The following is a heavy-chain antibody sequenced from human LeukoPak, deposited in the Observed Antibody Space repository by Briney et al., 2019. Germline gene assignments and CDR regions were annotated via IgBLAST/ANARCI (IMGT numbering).Heavy chain of an antibody. D-gene: IGHD3-10*01. CDR3: ARRYYFVSGSYYPFDF. V-gene: IGHV4-39*01. CDR2: IHYSGTT. J-gene: IGHJ4*02. CDR1: GGSISDNDYS. Sequence: SETLSFTCNVSGGSISDNDYSWDWIPQPPGKGLEWMGCIHYSGTTYSNPSHKSRTSIYVDASKSQFSLKLRSVTAADTAVYYCARRYYFVSGSYYPFDFWGQGTLVTVSS.